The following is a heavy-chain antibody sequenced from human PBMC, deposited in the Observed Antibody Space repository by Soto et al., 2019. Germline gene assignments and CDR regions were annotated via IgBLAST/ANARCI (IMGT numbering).Heavy chain of an antibody. J-gene: IGHJ4*02. Sequence: LSLTCTVSGDSISGYYWSWIRLPAGKGLEWIGRIYASGSTISNPSLRSRVALSVDTSKNQFSLKLNSMTAADTAMYYCARSGYSSGWYTAFDSWSQGTLVTVSS. V-gene: IGHV4-4*07. CDR3: ARSGYSSGWYTAFDS. D-gene: IGHD6-19*01. CDR1: GDSISGYY. CDR2: IYASGST.